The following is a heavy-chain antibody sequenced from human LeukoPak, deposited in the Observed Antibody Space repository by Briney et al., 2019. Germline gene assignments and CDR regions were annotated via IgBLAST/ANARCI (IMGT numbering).Heavy chain of an antibody. V-gene: IGHV3-23*01. Sequence: GGSLRLSCAASGFTFSSYAMSWVRQAPGRGLEWVSAISGSGGSTYYADSVKGRFTISRDNSKNTLYLQMNSLRAEDTAVYYCAKDDGFGSGRNAFDIWGQGTMVTVSS. CDR2: ISGSGGST. CDR3: AKDDGFGSGRNAFDI. J-gene: IGHJ3*02. CDR1: GFTFSSYA. D-gene: IGHD3-10*01.